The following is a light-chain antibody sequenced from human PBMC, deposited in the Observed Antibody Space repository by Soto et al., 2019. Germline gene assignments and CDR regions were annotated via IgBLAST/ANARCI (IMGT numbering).Light chain of an antibody. CDR2: EVS. CDR3: CSYAGSSPPYV. CDR1: SSDVGSYNL. Sequence: QSVLTQPASVSGSPGKSITISCPGTSSDVGSYNLVSWYQQHPGKAPKVMIYEVSKRPSGVSNRFSGSKSGNTASLTISGLQAEDEADYSCCSYAGSSPPYVFGTGTKVTVL. V-gene: IGLV2-23*02. J-gene: IGLJ1*01.